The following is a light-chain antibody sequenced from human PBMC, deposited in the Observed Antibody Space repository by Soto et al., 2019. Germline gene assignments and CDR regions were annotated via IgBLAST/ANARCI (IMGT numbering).Light chain of an antibody. J-gene: IGLJ2*01. CDR3: SSYAGSTLL. CDR2: EVS. CDR1: SSDVGGYNY. V-gene: IGLV2-8*01. Sequence: QSVLTQPPSASGSPGQSVTISCTGNSSDVGGYNYVSWYQQHPGKAPKLMIYEVSKRPSGVPDRFSGSKSGNTASLTVSGLQAEDEADYYCSSYAGSTLLFGGGTKLTVL.